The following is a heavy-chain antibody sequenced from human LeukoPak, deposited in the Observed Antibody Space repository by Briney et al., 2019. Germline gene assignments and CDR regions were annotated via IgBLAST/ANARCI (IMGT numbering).Heavy chain of an antibody. CDR3: ARERQDSSGSEG. CDR1: GFAFSSFA. V-gene: IGHV3-23*01. CDR2: ISGSGGST. J-gene: IGHJ4*02. D-gene: IGHD3-22*01. Sequence: GGSLRLSCAASGFAFSSFAMGWVRQAPGKGLEWVSAISGSGGSTYYADSVKGRFTISRDNSKNTLYLPMNSPRAEDTAVYYCARERQDSSGSEGWGQGALVTVS.